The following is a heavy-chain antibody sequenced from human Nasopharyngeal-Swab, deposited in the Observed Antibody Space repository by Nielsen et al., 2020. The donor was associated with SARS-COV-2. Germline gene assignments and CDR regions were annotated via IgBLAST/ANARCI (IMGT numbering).Heavy chain of an antibody. V-gene: IGHV4-34*01. CDR3: AGHPEDFDY. CDR1: GGSVSDYH. Sequence: SETLSLTCAVYGGSVSDYHWSWIRQPPGKGLEWIGEMKPSGRTNYSPSLKSRVAISIDASKNQFFLNLTSVTAADTAVYYCAGHPEDFDYWGQGTLVTVSS. J-gene: IGHJ4*02. CDR2: MKPSGRT.